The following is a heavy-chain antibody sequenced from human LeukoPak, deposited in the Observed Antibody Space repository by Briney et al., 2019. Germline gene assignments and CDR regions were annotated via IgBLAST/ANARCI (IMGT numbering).Heavy chain of an antibody. V-gene: IGHV3-48*01. J-gene: IGHJ4*02. D-gene: IGHD2-15*01. Sequence: GGSLRLSCAASGFTFSSYSMNWVRQAPGKGLEWVSSISSSSSTIYYADSVKGRFTISRDNAKNSLYLQMNSLRAEDTAVYYCARDRCSGGSCYKSHWGQGTLVTVSS. CDR1: GFTFSSYS. CDR2: ISSSSSTI. CDR3: ARDRCSGGSCYKSH.